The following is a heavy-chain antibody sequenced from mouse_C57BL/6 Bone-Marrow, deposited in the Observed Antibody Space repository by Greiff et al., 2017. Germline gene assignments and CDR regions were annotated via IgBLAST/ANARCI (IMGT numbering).Heavy chain of an antibody. Sequence: VQLQQSGPELVKPGASVKISCKASGYAFRSSWMNWVKQRPGKGLEWIGRIYPGDGDTNYNGKFKGKATLTADKSSSTAYMQLSSLTSEDSAVYCCARETYYAMDYWGKGTSVTVSS. V-gene: IGHV1-82*01. CDR1: GYAFRSSW. CDR2: IYPGDGDT. CDR3: ARETYYAMDY. J-gene: IGHJ4*01.